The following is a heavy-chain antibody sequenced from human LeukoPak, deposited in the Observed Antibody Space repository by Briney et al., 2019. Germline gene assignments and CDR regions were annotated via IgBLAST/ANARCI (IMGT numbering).Heavy chain of an antibody. CDR1: GFTVSSNS. D-gene: IGHD3-9*01. CDR2: IYSDNT. V-gene: IGHV3-53*01. J-gene: IGHJ4*02. Sequence: GGSLRLSCTVSGFTVSSNSMSWVRQAPGKGLEWVSFIYSDNTHYSDSAKGRFTISRDNSKNTLYLQMNSLRAEDTAVYYCAKDSSLRYFDWLLPLGTFDYWGQGTLVTVSS. CDR3: AKDSSLRYFDWLLPLGTFDY.